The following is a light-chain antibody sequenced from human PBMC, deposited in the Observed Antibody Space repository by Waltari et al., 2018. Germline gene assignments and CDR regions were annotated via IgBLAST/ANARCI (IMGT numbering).Light chain of an antibody. CDR1: QDISNY. J-gene: IGKJ4*01. Sequence: DIQMTQSPSSLSASVGDIVTITCQAGQDISNYLDWYQQKPGKAPKLLIYDASNLETGVPSRFSGSGSGTDFTFTISSLQPEDIATYYCQQYDNLPLTFGGGTKVEIK. CDR2: DAS. CDR3: QQYDNLPLT. V-gene: IGKV1-33*01.